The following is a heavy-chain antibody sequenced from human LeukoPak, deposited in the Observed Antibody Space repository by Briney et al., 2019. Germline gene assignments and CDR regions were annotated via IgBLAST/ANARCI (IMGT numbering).Heavy chain of an antibody. V-gene: IGHV4-4*07. J-gene: IGHJ4*02. D-gene: IGHD6-13*01. CDR2: IYTSGST. CDR3: ARDCRYSSSCPLDY. Sequence: PSETLSLTCTVSGGSISSYYWSWIRQPAGKGLEWIGRIYTSGSTNYNPSPKSRVTMSVDTSKNQFSLKLSSVTAADTAVYYCARDCRYSSSCPLDYWGQGTLVTVSS. CDR1: GGSISSYY.